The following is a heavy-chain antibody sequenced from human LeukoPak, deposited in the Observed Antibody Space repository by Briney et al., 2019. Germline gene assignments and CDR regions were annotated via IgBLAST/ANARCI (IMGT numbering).Heavy chain of an antibody. V-gene: IGHV1-18*01. CDR1: GYTFTSYG. D-gene: IGHD6-19*01. J-gene: IGHJ4*02. CDR2: ISAYNGNT. CDR3: ARQGGGQWLVFFDY. Sequence: ASVKVSCKASGYTFTSYGISWVRQAPGQGLEWMGWISAYNGNTNYAQKLQGRVTMTTDTPTSTAYMELRSLRSDDTAVYYCARQGGGQWLVFFDYWGQGTLVTVSS.